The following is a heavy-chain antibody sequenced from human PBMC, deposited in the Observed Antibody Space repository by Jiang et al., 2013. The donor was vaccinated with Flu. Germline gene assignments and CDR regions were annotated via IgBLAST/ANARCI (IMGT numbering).Heavy chain of an antibody. D-gene: IGHD3-22*01. CDR1: TDYY. Sequence: TDYYMHWVANRTPRKRDVEWMGLVDPEDGETIYAEKFQGRVTITADTSTDTAYMELSSLRSEDTAVYYCATVSNYYDSSGYFDYWGQGTLVTVSS. V-gene: IGHV1-69-2*01. J-gene: IGHJ4*02. CDR3: ATVSNYYDSSGYFDY. CDR2: VDPEDGET.